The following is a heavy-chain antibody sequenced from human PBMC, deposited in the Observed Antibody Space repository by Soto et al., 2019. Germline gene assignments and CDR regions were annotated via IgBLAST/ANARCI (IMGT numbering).Heavy chain of an antibody. Sequence: QVQLVQSGAEVKKPGASVKVSCKASGYTFTSYDINWVRQATGQGLEWMGWMNPNSGNTGYAQKFQSRVTMTRNTSRSTAKTELSSLRSEDTAMYYCARGLEWSWSLDPWGQGTLVTVSS. CDR1: GYTFTSYD. CDR2: MNPNSGNT. V-gene: IGHV1-8*01. J-gene: IGHJ5*02. CDR3: ARGLEWSWSLDP. D-gene: IGHD3-3*01.